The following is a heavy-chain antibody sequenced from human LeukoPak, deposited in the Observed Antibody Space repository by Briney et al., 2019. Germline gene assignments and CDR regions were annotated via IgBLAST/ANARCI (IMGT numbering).Heavy chain of an antibody. J-gene: IGHJ4*02. Sequence: ASVKVPPTTSGCTFICYFLHWVRQAPGQGLEWMGIINPSGGSTSYAQKFQGRVTMTRDTSTSTVYMELSSLRSEDTAVYYCATERTGTTDRRTHYDYWGQGTKVTVSS. V-gene: IGHV1-46*01. CDR3: ATERTGTTDRRTHYDY. CDR2: INPSGGST. D-gene: IGHD1-1*01. CDR1: GCTFICYF.